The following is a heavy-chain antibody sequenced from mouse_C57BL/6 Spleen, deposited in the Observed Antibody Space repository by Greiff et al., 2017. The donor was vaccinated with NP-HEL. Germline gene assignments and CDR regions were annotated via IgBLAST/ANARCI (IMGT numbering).Heavy chain of an antibody. Sequence: VQLQQSGAELVKPGASVKMSCKASGYTFTSYWITWVKQRPGQGLEWIGDIYPGSGSTNYNEKFKSKATLTVDTSSSTAYRQLSSLTSEDSAVYYCARRLTEAMDYWGQGTSVTVSS. CDR3: ARRLTEAMDY. CDR1: GYTFTSYW. J-gene: IGHJ4*01. CDR2: IYPGSGST. D-gene: IGHD4-1*01. V-gene: IGHV1-55*01.